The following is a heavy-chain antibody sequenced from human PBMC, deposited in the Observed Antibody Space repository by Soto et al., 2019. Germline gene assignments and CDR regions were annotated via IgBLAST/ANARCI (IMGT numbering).Heavy chain of an antibody. V-gene: IGHV3-23*01. D-gene: IGHD3-10*01. CDR1: GFTFSSYA. Sequence: EVQLLESGGGLVQPGGSLRLSCAASGFTFSSYAMSWVRQAPWKGLEWVSAVSGSGGSTYYADSVKGRFTTSRDNSADTLYLQINSLRAEDGAVYYCAKSRGWFGKFSYWGQGTLVTVSS. CDR3: AKSRGWFGKFSY. J-gene: IGHJ4*02. CDR2: VSGSGGST.